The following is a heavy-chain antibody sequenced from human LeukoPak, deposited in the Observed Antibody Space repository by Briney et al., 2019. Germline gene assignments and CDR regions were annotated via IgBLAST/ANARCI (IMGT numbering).Heavy chain of an antibody. V-gene: IGHV3-30*18. CDR3: AKDPTGYYYDSSGYLLPDY. D-gene: IGHD3-22*01. CDR2: ISYDGSNK. CDR1: GFTVSTNY. Sequence: GGSLRLSCAASGFTVSTNYMTWVRQAPGKGLEWVAVISYDGSNKYYADSVKGRFTISRDNSKNTLYLQMNSLRAEDTAVYYCAKDPTGYYYDSSGYLLPDYWGQGTLVTVSS. J-gene: IGHJ4*02.